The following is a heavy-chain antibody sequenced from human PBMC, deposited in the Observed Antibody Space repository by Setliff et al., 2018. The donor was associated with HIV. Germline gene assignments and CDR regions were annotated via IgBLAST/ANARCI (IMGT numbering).Heavy chain of an antibody. CDR3: ARNPGGRIPLDH. CDR2: IFYSGHT. V-gene: IGHV4-39*07. CDR1: GGSITRSSYY. Sequence: SETLSLTCTVSGGSITRSSYYWAWIRQPPGKGLEWIGNIFYSGHTFYNPSLRSRVTMSVDKSKNQFSLNLNSVTAADTAVYYCARNPGGRIPLDHWGQGTLVTVSS. D-gene: IGHD3-16*01. J-gene: IGHJ4*02.